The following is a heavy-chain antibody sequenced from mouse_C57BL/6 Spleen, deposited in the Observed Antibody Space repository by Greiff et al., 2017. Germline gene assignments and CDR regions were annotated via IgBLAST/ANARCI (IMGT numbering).Heavy chain of an antibody. CDR3: ARSYDGYLAY. D-gene: IGHD2-3*01. V-gene: IGHV1-76*01. Sequence: VQLQQSGAELVRPGASVKLSCKASGYTFTDYYINWVKQRPGQGLEWIARIYPGSGNTYYNEKFKGKATLTAEKSSSTAYMQLSSLTSEDSAVYFCARSYDGYLAYWGQGTLVTVSA. CDR2: IYPGSGNT. J-gene: IGHJ3*01. CDR1: GYTFTDYY.